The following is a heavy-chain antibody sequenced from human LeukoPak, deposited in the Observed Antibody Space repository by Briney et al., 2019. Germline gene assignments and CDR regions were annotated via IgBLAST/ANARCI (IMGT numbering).Heavy chain of an antibody. CDR2: IIPIFGTA. Sequence: GASVKVSCKASGGTFSRYAISWVRQAPGQGLEWMGGIIPIFGTANYAQKFQGRVTITADESTSTAYMELSSLRSEDTAVYYCAIYYYGSGSYSHYRGQGTLVTVSS. CDR3: AIYYYGSGSYSHY. CDR1: GGTFSRYA. J-gene: IGHJ4*02. V-gene: IGHV1-69*13. D-gene: IGHD3-10*01.